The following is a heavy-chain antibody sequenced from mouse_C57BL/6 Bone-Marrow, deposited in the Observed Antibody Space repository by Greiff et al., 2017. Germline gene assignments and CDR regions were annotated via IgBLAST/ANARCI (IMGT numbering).Heavy chain of an antibody. J-gene: IGHJ2*01. CDR2: IDPSDSYN. CDR3: ERWATVVATVDS. CDR1: AYTFTSSC. D-gene: IGHD1-1*01. V-gene: IGHV1-59*01. Sequence: QIHLHHPLPDLFIPRTSVNLSCKASAYTFTSSCMHWVKQKPGQGLEWIGVIDPSDSYNNYNQKFKGKATLTVDTSSSSAYLQLSRLTSEYSSVYSCERWATVVATVDSRGPGNTLPAS.